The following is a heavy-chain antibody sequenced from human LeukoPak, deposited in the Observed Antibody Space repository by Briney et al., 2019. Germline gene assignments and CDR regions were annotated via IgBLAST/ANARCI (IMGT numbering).Heavy chain of an antibody. CDR2: INHSGST. Sequence: SETLSLTCAVYGGSFSGYYWSWIRQPPGKGLEWIGEINHSGSTNYNPSLKSRVTISVDTPKNQFSLKLSSVTAADTAVYYCARNHYYDSSGYSYYFDYWGQGTLVTVSS. D-gene: IGHD3-22*01. J-gene: IGHJ4*02. CDR1: GGSFSGYY. V-gene: IGHV4-34*01. CDR3: ARNHYYDSSGYSYYFDY.